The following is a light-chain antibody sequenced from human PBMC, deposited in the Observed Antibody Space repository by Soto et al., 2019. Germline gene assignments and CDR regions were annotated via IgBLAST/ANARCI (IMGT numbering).Light chain of an antibody. V-gene: IGKV1-39*01. CDR2: AVS. J-gene: IGKJ2*01. CDR3: QQSHNAPPYT. Sequence: DIQVTQSPYSLSASVGDRVTITCRARQSISSSHLNWYQQKPGKAPHLLIYAVSSLQSGVPSRFSGSGSGTDFTLTIRSLQPEDFAAYYCQQSHNAPPYTFGQGTKLEIK. CDR1: QSISSSH.